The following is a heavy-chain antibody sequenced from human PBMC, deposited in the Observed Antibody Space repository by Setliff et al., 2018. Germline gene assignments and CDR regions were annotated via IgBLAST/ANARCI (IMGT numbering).Heavy chain of an antibody. J-gene: IGHJ4*02. D-gene: IGHD3-16*01. V-gene: IGHV3-74*01. CDR3: AAGVITFGGVIEY. CDR1: GLPFSTSW. CDR2: INPDGTFT. Sequence: GGSLRLSCAASGLPFSTSWMAWVRQAPGEGLMGVSRINPDGTFTSYADSVKGRFTTSRDNAKNTLYLQMNSLTVDDTALYYCAAGVITFGGVIEYWGRGTLVTVSS.